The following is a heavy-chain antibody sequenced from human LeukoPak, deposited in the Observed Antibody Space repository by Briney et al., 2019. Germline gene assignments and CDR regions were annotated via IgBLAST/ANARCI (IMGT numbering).Heavy chain of an antibody. CDR3: AKGGRFGELLLVEVYFDY. V-gene: IGHV3-23*01. CDR1: GFTFSSYA. Sequence: AGGSLRLSCAASGFTFSSYAMSWLRQAPGKGLEWVSAISGSGGSTYYADSVKGRFTISRDNSKNTLYLQMNSLRAEDTAVYYCAKGGRFGELLLVEVYFDYWGQGTLVTVSS. J-gene: IGHJ4*02. D-gene: IGHD3-10*01. CDR2: ISGSGGST.